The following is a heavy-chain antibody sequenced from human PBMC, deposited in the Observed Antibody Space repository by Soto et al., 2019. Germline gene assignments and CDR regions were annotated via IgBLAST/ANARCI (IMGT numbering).Heavy chain of an antibody. Sequence: PTEPLSLTCTVSGVSISSYYLSWIRQPPGKGLEWIGYIYYSGSTNYTPSLKSRVTISVDTSKNQSSLKLSSVTAADTAVYYCASYAYDSSGSDAENFDYWGQGTLVTVSS. CDR1: GVSISSYY. CDR2: IYYSGST. D-gene: IGHD3-22*01. V-gene: IGHV4-59*01. CDR3: ASYAYDSSGSDAENFDY. J-gene: IGHJ4*02.